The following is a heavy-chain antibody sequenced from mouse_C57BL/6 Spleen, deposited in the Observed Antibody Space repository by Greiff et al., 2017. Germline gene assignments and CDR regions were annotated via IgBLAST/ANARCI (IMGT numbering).Heavy chain of an antibody. Sequence: VQLQQPGAELVKPGASVKLSCKASGYTFTSYWMHWVKQRPGQGLEWIGMIHPNSGSTNYNEKFKSKATLTVDKSSSTAYMQLSSLTSEDSAVYYCARSPTVVALDYWGQGTTLTVSS. V-gene: IGHV1-64*01. CDR2: IHPNSGST. CDR1: GYTFTSYW. J-gene: IGHJ2*01. D-gene: IGHD1-1*01. CDR3: ARSPTVVALDY.